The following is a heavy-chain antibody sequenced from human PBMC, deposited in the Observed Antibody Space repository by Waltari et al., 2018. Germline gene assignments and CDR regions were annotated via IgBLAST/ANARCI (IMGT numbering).Heavy chain of an antibody. V-gene: IGHV3-74*01. D-gene: IGHD3-10*01. CDR2: IKPDGTST. J-gene: IGHJ3*01. CDR1: GFTFSTFW. Sequence: EVPLVESGGGLVHSGGSLRLSCEASGFTFSTFWMHWVRHLPGKGLVWVAHIKPDGTSTDYGDSVEGRFTISRDNAKNTLYLQMNSLRAEDTAIYYCVRDLYGRDDVWGQGTMVTVSS. CDR3: VRDLYGRDDV.